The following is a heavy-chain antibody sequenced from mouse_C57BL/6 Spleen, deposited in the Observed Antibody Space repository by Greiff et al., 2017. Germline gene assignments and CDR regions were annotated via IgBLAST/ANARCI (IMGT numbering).Heavy chain of an antibody. CDR2: IYPRSGNT. CDR3: ARDWDRAMDY. J-gene: IGHJ4*01. Sequence: QVQLQQSGAELARPGASVKLSCKASGYTFTSYGISWVKQRTGQGLEWIGEIYPRSGNTYYNEKFKGKATLTADKSSSTAYTELRSLTSEDSAVYFCARDWDRAMDYWGQGTSVTVSS. CDR1: GYTFTSYG. V-gene: IGHV1-81*01. D-gene: IGHD4-1*01.